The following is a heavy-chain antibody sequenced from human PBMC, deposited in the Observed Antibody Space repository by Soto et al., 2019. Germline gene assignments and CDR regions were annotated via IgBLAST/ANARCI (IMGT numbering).Heavy chain of an antibody. V-gene: IGHV3-23*01. CDR3: ATLRRGNTGTEGFEP. D-gene: IGHD2-8*02. CDR1: GVTFSSDA. Sequence: EAQLLESGGGLAHQGGSLTLSCAASGVTFSSDAMTWVRQAPGKGLEWLSTISNSGGTTHYADSVKGRFTVSRDNFKSTLYLLMNRLRAEDTAVYYCATLRRGNTGTEGFEPWGQGTLVTVPS. CDR2: ISNSGGTT. J-gene: IGHJ5*02.